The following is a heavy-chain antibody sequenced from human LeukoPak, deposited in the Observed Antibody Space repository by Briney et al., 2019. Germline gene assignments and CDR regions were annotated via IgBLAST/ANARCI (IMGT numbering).Heavy chain of an antibody. Sequence: ASVKVSCKVSGYTLTELSMHWVRQAPGKGLGWMGGFDPEDGETFYAQKFQGGVTMTEDTSTDTAYMELSSLRSEDTAVYYCATDYYYDSSGSYYTVDYWGQGTLVTVSS. V-gene: IGHV1-24*01. J-gene: IGHJ4*02. CDR3: ATDYYYDSSGSYYTVDY. D-gene: IGHD3-22*01. CDR2: FDPEDGET. CDR1: GYTLTELS.